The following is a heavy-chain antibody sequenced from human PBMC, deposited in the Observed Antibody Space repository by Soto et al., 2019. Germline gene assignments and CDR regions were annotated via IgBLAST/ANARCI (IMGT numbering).Heavy chain of an antibody. CDR2: ISSSSSYI. D-gene: IGHD3-3*01. CDR3: ARPRAFWSGYGGY. CDR1: GFTFSSYS. V-gene: IGHV3-21*01. Sequence: GGSLRLSCAASGFTFSSYSMNWVRQAPGKGLEWVSSISSSSSYIYYADSVKGRFTISRDNAKNSLYLQMNSLRAEDTAVYYCARPRAFWSGYGGYWGQGTLVTVSS. J-gene: IGHJ4*02.